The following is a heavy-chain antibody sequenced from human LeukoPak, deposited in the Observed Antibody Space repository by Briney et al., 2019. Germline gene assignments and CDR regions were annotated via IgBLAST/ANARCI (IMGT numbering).Heavy chain of an antibody. CDR2: INHSGST. J-gene: IGHJ5*02. CDR1: GGSFSGYY. CDR3: ARHYYRSSNWFDP. D-gene: IGHD3-10*01. V-gene: IGHV4-34*01. Sequence: SEALSLTCAVYGGSFSGYYWSWIRQPPGKGLEWIGEINHSGSTNYNPSLKSRVTISVDTSKNQFSLKLSSVTAADTAVYYCARHYYRSSNWFDPWGQGTLVTVSS.